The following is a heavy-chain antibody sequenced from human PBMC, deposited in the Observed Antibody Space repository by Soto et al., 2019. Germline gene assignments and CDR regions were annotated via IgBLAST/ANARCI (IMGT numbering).Heavy chain of an antibody. CDR1: GFTVSSDY. CDR2: IYTSGST. Sequence: EVQLVETGGGLIQPGGSLRLSCAASGFTVSSDYMSWVRQAPGKGLEWVSVIYTSGSTYYADSVKGRFTISRDNSKNTLYLQMDSLRPEDTAVYYCARYNWNYGFDYWGQGTLVTVSS. CDR3: ARYNWNYGFDY. V-gene: IGHV3-53*02. J-gene: IGHJ4*02. D-gene: IGHD1-7*01.